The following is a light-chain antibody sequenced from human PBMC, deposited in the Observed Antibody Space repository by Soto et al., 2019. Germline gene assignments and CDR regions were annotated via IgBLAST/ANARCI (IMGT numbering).Light chain of an antibody. CDR2: GAS. CDR1: ESVSNS. CDR3: QHCDNAPRT. Sequence: PGQRATLSCRASESVSNSLAWYQHKPGQAPKLLIYGASNMESGIPSRFSGSGSGTDFTLTISRLEPEDFAIYHCQHCDNAPRTFGQGTKVDIK. V-gene: IGKV3-11*01. J-gene: IGKJ1*01.